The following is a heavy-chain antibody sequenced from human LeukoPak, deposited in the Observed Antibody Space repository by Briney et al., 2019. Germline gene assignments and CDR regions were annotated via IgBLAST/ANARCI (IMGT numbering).Heavy chain of an antibody. J-gene: IGHJ4*02. CDR3: VRGGQGRDDYFDY. CDR1: GFTFSDYY. Sequence: GGSLRLSCAASGFTFSDYYMGWIRQAPGEGLEWISYISSSTTTIYYADSVKGRFTISRDNARNSVYLQVNSLRVEDTAVYYCVRGGQGRDDYFDYWGQGTLVTVSS. V-gene: IGHV3-11*04. CDR2: ISSSTTTI.